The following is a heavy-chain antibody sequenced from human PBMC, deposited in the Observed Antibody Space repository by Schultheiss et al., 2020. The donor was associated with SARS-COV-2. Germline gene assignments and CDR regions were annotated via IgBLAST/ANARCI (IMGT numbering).Heavy chain of an antibody. D-gene: IGHD1-7*01. J-gene: IGHJ4*02. CDR2: IYTSGST. CDR3: ARHGGSVGWNSLNFDY. CDR1: GGSISSGGYS. Sequence: SETLSLTCAVSGGSISSGGYSWSWIRQPPGKGLEWIGRIYTSGSTNYNPSLKSRVTISVDTSKNQFSLKLSSVTAADTAVYYCARHGGSVGWNSLNFDYWGQGTLVTVSS. V-gene: IGHV4-61*02.